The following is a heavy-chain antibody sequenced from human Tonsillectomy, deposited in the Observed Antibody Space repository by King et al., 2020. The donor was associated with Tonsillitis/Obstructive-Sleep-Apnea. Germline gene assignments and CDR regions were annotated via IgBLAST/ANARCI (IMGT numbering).Heavy chain of an antibody. CDR1: GFTFSNAW. CDR2: VKSKTDGGTK. D-gene: IGHD3-16*01. Sequence: VQLVEAGGGLIKPGGSLRLSCAASGFTFSNAWMSWVRQAPGKGLEWVGRVKSKTDGGTKDYAAPVKGRFTISREDSKDMLYLQMSSLKTEDTAVYYCTTDFVEGGVVVDYWGQGTLVTVSS. V-gene: IGHV3-15*01. CDR3: TTDFVEGGVVVDY. J-gene: IGHJ4*02.